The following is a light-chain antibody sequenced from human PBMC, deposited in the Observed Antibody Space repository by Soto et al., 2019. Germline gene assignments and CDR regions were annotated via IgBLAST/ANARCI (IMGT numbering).Light chain of an antibody. Sequence: DSQMNQSPSSLSASVGDRVTIACRASQYIASYLNWYQLKPGRAPKLLIYAASILQSGAPSRFSGGGSGTDFTLTINNLQPEDCATYYCQQSYSSLITFGQGTRLEIK. J-gene: IGKJ5*01. V-gene: IGKV1-39*01. CDR3: QQSYSSLIT. CDR1: QYIASY. CDR2: AAS.